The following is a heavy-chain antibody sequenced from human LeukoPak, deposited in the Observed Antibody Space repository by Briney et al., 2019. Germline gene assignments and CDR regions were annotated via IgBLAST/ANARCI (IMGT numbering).Heavy chain of an antibody. J-gene: IGHJ5*02. D-gene: IGHD3-3*01. V-gene: IGHV4-4*02. CDR1: GGSISNSNW. CDR3: ARGKGPRRRFLEWLPQNWFDP. Sequence: SETLSLTCAVSGGSISNSNWWSWVRQPPGKGLEWIGEIYHSGSTSYNPSLKSRLTISVDKSKNQFSLKLSSVTAADTAVYYCARGKGPRRRFLEWLPQNWFDPWGQGTLVTVSS. CDR2: IYHSGST.